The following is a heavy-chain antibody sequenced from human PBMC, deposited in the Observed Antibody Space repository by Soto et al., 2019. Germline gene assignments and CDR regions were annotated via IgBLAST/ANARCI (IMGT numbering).Heavy chain of an antibody. CDR3: ARDCGRLLRLGIWFDP. CDR1: GYTFTSYA. V-gene: IGHV1-3*01. J-gene: IGHJ5*02. Sequence: ASVKVSCKASGYTFTSYAMHWVRQAPGQRLEWMGWINAGNGNTKYSQKFQGRVTITRDTSASTAYMELSSLRSEDTAVYYCARDCGRLLRLGIWFDPWGQGTLVTVSS. D-gene: IGHD5-12*01. CDR2: INAGNGNT.